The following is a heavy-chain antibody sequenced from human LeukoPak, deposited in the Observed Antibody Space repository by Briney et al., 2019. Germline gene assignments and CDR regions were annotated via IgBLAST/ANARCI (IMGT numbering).Heavy chain of an antibody. D-gene: IGHD1-26*01. Sequence: PGGSLRLSCAASGFTFSNYGIHWVRQAPGKGLQWVAVIWYDGSDKYYADFVKGRFTISRDNSKNTLYLQMDSLRAEDSAVYYCARPLGASDAFDIWGQGTMVTVSS. J-gene: IGHJ3*02. CDR1: GFTFSNYG. V-gene: IGHV3-33*08. CDR2: IWYDGSDK. CDR3: ARPLGASDAFDI.